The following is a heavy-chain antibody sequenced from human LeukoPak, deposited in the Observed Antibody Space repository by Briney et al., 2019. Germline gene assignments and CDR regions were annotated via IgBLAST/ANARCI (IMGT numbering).Heavy chain of an antibody. V-gene: IGHV3-23*01. CDR2: ISGSGGST. Sequence: PGGSLRLSCAASGFTFSSYGMSWVRQAPGKGLEWVSAISGSGGSTYYADSVKGRFTISRDNSKNTLYLQMNSLRAEDTAVYYCARAPGYGAAYYFDYWGRGTLVTVSS. CDR1: GFTFSSYG. D-gene: IGHD1-1*01. J-gene: IGHJ4*02. CDR3: ARAPGYGAAYYFDY.